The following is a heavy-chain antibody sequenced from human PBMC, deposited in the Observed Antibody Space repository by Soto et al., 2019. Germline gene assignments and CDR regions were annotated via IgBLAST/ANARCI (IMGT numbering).Heavy chain of an antibody. CDR3: ARTSLRLGESP. J-gene: IGHJ5*02. CDR2: IHYSGST. D-gene: IGHD3-16*01. Sequence: PSETLSLTCIVSGDSISSHYWSWIRQPPGKGLEWIAYIHYSGSTDYNPSLKSRVTISIDASKKEFSLKLSSVTAADTAVYYCARTSLRLGESPWGQGILVTVS. V-gene: IGHV4-59*11. CDR1: GDSISSHY.